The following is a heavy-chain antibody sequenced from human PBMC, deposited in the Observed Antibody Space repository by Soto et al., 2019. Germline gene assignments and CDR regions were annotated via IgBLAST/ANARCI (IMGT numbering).Heavy chain of an antibody. CDR1: GYTFPSYG. J-gene: IGHJ4*02. D-gene: IGHD3-10*01. Sequence: GASVWVSCKAAGYTFPSYGLTWVRQAPGQGLEWMGWITAYNGNTNYAQKLQGRVTMTTDTSTSTAYVELRSLRSDDTAVYYCARSYYTSGRYSAIDYWCQGTLVTVS. CDR3: ARSYYTSGRYSAIDY. CDR2: ITAYNGNT. V-gene: IGHV1-18*01.